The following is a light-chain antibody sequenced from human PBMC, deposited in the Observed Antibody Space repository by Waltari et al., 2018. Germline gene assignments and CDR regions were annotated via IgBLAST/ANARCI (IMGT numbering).Light chain of an antibody. CDR1: VLAKKY. V-gene: IGLV3-27*01. J-gene: IGLJ2*01. CDR3: YSAADSNLRV. CDR2: KDT. Sequence: SYELTQPSSVSVSPGQTARITCSGDVLAKKYARWFQQKPGQAPVLVIYKDTERPSWIPERISGSSSGSTVTLTISGAQVEDEADYYCYSAADSNLRVFGGGTRLTVL.